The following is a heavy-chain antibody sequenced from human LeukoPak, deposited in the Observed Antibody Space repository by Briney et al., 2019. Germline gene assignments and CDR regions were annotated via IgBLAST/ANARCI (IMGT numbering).Heavy chain of an antibody. J-gene: IGHJ4*02. CDR1: GGSISSYY. V-gene: IGHV4-59*12. D-gene: IGHD3-22*01. CDR3: ARGHYDSSGYYSGFFDY. Sequence: SETLSLTCTVSGGSISSYYWSWIRQPPGKGLEWIGYIYYSGSTNYNPTLESRLTISVDKSKNQFSLKLNSMSAADTAVYYCARGHYDSSGYYSGFFDYWGQGTLVTVSS. CDR2: IYYSGST.